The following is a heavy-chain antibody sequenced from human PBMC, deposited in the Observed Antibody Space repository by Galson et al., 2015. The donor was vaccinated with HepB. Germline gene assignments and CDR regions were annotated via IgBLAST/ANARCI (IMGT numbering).Heavy chain of an antibody. J-gene: IGHJ6*03. Sequence: SLRLSCAASGFTFSNAWMSWVRQAPGKGLEWVGRIKSKTDGGTTDYAAPVKGRFTISRDDSKNTLYLQMNSLKTEDTAVYYCTTSDIVVEYYYYYMDVWGKGTTVTVSS. CDR2: IKSKTDGGTT. CDR1: GFTFSNAW. D-gene: IGHD2-2*01. CDR3: TTSDIVVEYYYYYMDV. V-gene: IGHV3-15*01.